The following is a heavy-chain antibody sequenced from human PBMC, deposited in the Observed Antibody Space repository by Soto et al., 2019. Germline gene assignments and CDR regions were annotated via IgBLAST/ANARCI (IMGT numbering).Heavy chain of an antibody. Sequence: PSETLSLTCTVSGGSISSGGYDGSWIRQHPGKGLEWIGYIYYSGSTYYNPSLKSRVTISVDTSKNQFSLKLSSVTAGDTAVYYCAREGYSYVYGDPPRFDPWGQGTLVTVSS. J-gene: IGHJ5*02. CDR3: AREGYSYVYGDPPRFDP. D-gene: IGHD4-17*01. V-gene: IGHV4-31*03. CDR1: GGSISSGGYD. CDR2: IYYSGST.